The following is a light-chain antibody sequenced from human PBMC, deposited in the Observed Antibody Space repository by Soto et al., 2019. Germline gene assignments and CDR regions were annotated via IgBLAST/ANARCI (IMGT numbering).Light chain of an antibody. CDR3: QQSYSTPLT. CDR2: AAS. V-gene: IGKV1-39*01. Sequence: DIQMTQSPSSLSASVGDRVTITCRASQSISSYLNWYQQKPGKAPNLLIYAASSLQSGVPCRFSGSGSGTDFPLTISSLQPEDFATYYCQQSYSTPLTFGGGTKVEIK. CDR1: QSISSY. J-gene: IGKJ4*01.